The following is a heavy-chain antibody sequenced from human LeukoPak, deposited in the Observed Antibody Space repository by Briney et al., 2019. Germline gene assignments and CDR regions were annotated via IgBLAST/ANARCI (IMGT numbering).Heavy chain of an antibody. V-gene: IGHV1-2*02. CDR1: GYTFTGYY. Sequence: GASVKVSCKASGYTFTGYYMHWVRQAPGQGLEWMGWINPNSGGTNYAQKLQGRVTMTTDTSTSTAYMELSRLRSDDTAVYYCARGDSSGWYDYWGQGTLVTVSS. D-gene: IGHD6-19*01. CDR3: ARGDSSGWYDY. CDR2: INPNSGGT. J-gene: IGHJ4*02.